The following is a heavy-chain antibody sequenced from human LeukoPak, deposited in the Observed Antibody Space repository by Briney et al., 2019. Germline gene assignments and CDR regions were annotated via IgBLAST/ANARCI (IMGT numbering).Heavy chain of an antibody. CDR3: ARLLPYYYGSGSYGDY. D-gene: IGHD3-10*01. V-gene: IGHV4-39*01. J-gene: IGHJ4*02. Sequence: SETLSLTCTVSGGSISSSSYYWGWIRQPPGKGLEWIGSIYYSGSTYYNPSLKSRVTISVDTSKNQFSLKLSSVTAADTDVYYCARLLPYYYGSGSYGDYWGQGTLVTVSS. CDR1: GGSISSSSYY. CDR2: IYYSGST.